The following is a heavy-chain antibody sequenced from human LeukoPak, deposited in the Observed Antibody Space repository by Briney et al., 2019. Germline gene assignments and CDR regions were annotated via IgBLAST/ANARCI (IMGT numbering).Heavy chain of an antibody. CDR2: ISAYNGNT. J-gene: IGHJ6*02. V-gene: IGHV1-18*01. Sequence: ASVKVSCKASGYTFTSYGISWVRQAPGQGLEWMGWISAYNGNTNYAQKLQGRVTMTTDTSTSTAYTELRSLRSDDTAVYYCARPYYSGYDLDYYYYGMDVWGQGTTVTVSS. D-gene: IGHD5-12*01. CDR3: ARPYYSGYDLDYYYYGMDV. CDR1: GYTFTSYG.